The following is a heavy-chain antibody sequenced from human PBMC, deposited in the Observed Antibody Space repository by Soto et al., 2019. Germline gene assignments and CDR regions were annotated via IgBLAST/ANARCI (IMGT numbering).Heavy chain of an antibody. CDR2: VHISGHS. D-gene: IGHD1-1*01. V-gene: IGHV4-4*02. CDR1: GGSVRAPDW. Sequence: QVHLQESGPGLVAPSGTPSLTCTLSGGSVRAPDWWYWVRQSTDKGLEWIAEVHISGHSNYNPSLRSRVSVEIDSSKNQFYLNLNSVTAADTAIYYCARVRQGCSANNCYFDPWGQGTQVTISS. CDR3: ARVRQGCSANNCYFDP. J-gene: IGHJ5*01.